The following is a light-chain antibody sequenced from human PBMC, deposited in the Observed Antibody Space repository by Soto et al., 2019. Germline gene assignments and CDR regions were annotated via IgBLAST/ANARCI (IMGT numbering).Light chain of an antibody. V-gene: IGKV1-5*03. CDR2: KAS. CDR3: QPYNSYSRA. J-gene: IGKJ1*01. Sequence: DIQMTQSPSTLSASVGDRVTITCRASESISNFLAWYQQKPGKAPNLLIYKASSLESGVPSRFSGSGSGTEFTLTISSLQPDDFATYYCQPYNSYSRAFGHGTKVDIK. CDR1: ESISNF.